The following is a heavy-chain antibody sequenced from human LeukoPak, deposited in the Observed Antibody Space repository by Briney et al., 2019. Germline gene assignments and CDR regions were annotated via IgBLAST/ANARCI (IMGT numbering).Heavy chain of an antibody. Sequence: SETLSLTCAVYGGSFSGYYWSWIRQPPGKGLEWIGEINHSGSTNYNPSLKSRVTISVDTSKNQFSLKLSSVTAADTAVYYCARTILWSGELPLRRVTRQNWFDPWGQGTLVTVSS. CDR2: INHSGST. CDR1: GGSFSGYY. CDR3: ARTILWSGELPLRRVTRQNWFDP. V-gene: IGHV4-34*01. J-gene: IGHJ5*02. D-gene: IGHD3-10*01.